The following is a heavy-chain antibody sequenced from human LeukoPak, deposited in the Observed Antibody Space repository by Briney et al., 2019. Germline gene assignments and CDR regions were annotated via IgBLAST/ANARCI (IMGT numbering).Heavy chain of an antibody. CDR2: ISWNSGSI. V-gene: IGHV3-9*01. J-gene: IGHJ5*02. CDR3: AKDKGMAAAGRFDP. D-gene: IGHD6-13*01. Sequence: GGSLRLSCAASGFTFDDYAMHWVRQAPGKGLEWVSGISWNSGSIGYADSVKGRFTISRDNAKNSLYLQMNSLRAEDTALYYCAKDKGMAAAGRFDPWGQGTLVTVSS. CDR1: GFTFDDYA.